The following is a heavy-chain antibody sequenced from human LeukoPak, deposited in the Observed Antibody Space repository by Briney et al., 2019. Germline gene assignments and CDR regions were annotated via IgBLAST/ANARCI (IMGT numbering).Heavy chain of an antibody. D-gene: IGHD3-3*01. CDR2: ISGSGGST. J-gene: IGHJ4*02. V-gene: IGHV3-23*01. Sequence: PGGSLRLSRAASGFTFSSYAMSWVRQAPGKGLEWVSAISGSGGSTYYADSVKGRFTISRDNSKNTLYLQMNSLRAEDTAVYYCAKDPSRNYDFWSGYLSVSSFDYWGQGTLVTVSS. CDR3: AKDPSRNYDFWSGYLSVSSFDY. CDR1: GFTFSSYA.